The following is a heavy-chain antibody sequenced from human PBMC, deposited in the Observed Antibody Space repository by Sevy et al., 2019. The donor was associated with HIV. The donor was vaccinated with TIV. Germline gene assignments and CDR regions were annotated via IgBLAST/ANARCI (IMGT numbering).Heavy chain of an antibody. CDR2: INQDVSVK. CDR3: VRAIAKDGSF. J-gene: IGHJ4*02. CDR1: GFSLNNYW. Sequence: GGSLRLSCVASGFSLNNYWMNWVRQAPGKGLEWVANINQDVSVKYYVDSVRGRFTISRDNARNLVFLQMSSLRVDDSALYYCVRAIAKDGSFWGQGTLVTVSS. D-gene: IGHD6-13*01. V-gene: IGHV3-7*01.